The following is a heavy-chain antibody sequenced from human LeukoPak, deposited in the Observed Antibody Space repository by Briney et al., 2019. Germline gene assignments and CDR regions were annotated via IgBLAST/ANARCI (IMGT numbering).Heavy chain of an antibody. CDR3: AKDRFWPGDYSPFDY. CDR2: IYSDGTS. Sequence: GGSLRLSCAGSGFIVSSNYMSWVRQAPGRGLEGVSTIYSDGTSYYVDSVMGRFTISRDNSKNTLYLQMNSLRAEDTAVYYCAKDRFWPGDYSPFDYWGQGTLVTVSS. V-gene: IGHV3-53*01. D-gene: IGHD4-17*01. J-gene: IGHJ4*02. CDR1: GFIVSSNY.